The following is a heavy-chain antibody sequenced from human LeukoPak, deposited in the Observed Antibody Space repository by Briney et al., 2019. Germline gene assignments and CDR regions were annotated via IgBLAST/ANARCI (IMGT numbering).Heavy chain of an antibody. CDR2: IYYSGST. CDR3: AGDNYDFWSGYNKYYFDY. D-gene: IGHD3-3*01. V-gene: IGHV4-39*07. CDR1: GGSISSSSYY. Sequence: PSETLSLTCTVSGGSISSSSYYWGWIRQPPGKGLEWIGSIYYSGSTYYNPSLKSRVTISVDTSKNQFSLKLSSVTAADTAVYYCAGDNYDFWSGYNKYYFDYWGQGTLVTVSS. J-gene: IGHJ4*02.